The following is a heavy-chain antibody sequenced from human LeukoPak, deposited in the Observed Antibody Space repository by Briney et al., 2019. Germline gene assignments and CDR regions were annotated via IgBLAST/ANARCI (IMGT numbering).Heavy chain of an antibody. CDR1: GFTVSNKY. D-gene: IGHD3-22*01. Sequence: GGSLRLSCAASGFTVSNKYMTWVRQAPGKGLEWVSLIYSDGRTYYADSVKGRCTISRDGSKNTLYLQMNSLRVEDTAVYYCARGLFLSGYLDAFDIWGQGTVVPVSS. CDR3: ARGLFLSGYLDAFDI. V-gene: IGHV3-53*01. J-gene: IGHJ3*02. CDR2: IYSDGRT.